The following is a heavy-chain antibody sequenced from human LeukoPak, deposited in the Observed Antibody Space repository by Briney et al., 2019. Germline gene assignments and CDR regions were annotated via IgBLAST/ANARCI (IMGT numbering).Heavy chain of an antibody. CDR3: ASGGIYYGAAFDF. CDR1: GFTFSSYS. Sequence: PGGSLRLSCAASGFTFSSYSMNWVRQAPGKGLQWVSSITRSSSYIYYADSVKGRFTISRDNAKNSLYLQMNSLRAEDTALYYCASGGIYYGAAFDFWGQGTLVTVSS. CDR2: ITRSSSYI. D-gene: IGHD1-26*01. V-gene: IGHV3-21*04. J-gene: IGHJ4*02.